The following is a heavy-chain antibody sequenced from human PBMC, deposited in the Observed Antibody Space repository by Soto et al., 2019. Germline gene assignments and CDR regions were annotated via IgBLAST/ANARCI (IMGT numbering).Heavy chain of an antibody. Sequence: SETLSLTCTVSGGSMTSSNWWNWVRQSPGKGLEWIGEAHHSGRTNYNPSLKSRVTISVDKSKNHFSLKLSSVTAAGTAVYYCARGQYYDSSGYYPYWGQGTLVTVSS. CDR3: ARGQYYDSSGYYPY. J-gene: IGHJ4*02. CDR2: AHHSGRT. D-gene: IGHD3-22*01. V-gene: IGHV4-4*02. CDR1: GGSMTSSNW.